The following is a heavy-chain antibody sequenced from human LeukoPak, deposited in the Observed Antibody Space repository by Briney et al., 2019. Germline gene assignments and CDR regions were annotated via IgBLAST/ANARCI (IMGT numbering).Heavy chain of an antibody. V-gene: IGHV4-34*01. CDR3: ARMHGGQYRSGSYKY. D-gene: IGHD3-10*01. CDR1: GGSFSGYY. J-gene: IGHJ4*02. CDR2: INHSGST. Sequence: PSETLSLTCAVYGGSFSGYYWSWIRQPPGKGLEWIGEINHSGSTNYNPSLKSRVTISVDTSKNQFSLKLSSVTAEDTAVYYCARMHGGQYRSGSYKYWGQGTLVTVSS.